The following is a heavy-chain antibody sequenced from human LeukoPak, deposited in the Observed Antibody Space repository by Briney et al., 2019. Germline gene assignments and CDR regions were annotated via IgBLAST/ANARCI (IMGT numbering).Heavy chain of an antibody. V-gene: IGHV3-9*01. CDR2: ISWNSGSI. CDR1: GFTFDDYA. Sequence: PGGSLRLSCAASGFTFDDYAMHWVRQAPGKGLEWVSGISWNSGSIGYADSVKGRFTISRDNAKNSLYLQMNSLRAEDTALYYCAKGRGSSSWYGLYYYGMDVWGQGTTVTVSS. D-gene: IGHD6-13*01. J-gene: IGHJ6*02. CDR3: AKGRGSSSWYGLYYYGMDV.